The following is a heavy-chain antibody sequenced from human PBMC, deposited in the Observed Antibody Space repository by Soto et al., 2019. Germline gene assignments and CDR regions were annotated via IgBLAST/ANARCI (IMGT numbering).Heavy chain of an antibody. Sequence: SETLSLTCTVSAGSLTNNYWSWVRQPPGQGLEWLGYIYYTGSTNYNPSLESRVTISVDTSKNQFSLRLTSVTAADTAVYYCARTSSTWLIFDYWGQGALVTSPQ. V-gene: IGHV4-59*01. CDR3: ARTSSTWLIFDY. D-gene: IGHD6-13*01. CDR1: AGSLTNNY. CDR2: IYYTGST. J-gene: IGHJ4*02.